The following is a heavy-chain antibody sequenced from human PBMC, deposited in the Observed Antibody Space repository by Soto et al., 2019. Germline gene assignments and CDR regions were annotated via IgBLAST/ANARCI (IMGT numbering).Heavy chain of an antibody. V-gene: IGHV4-59*12. CDR2: IHYSGRT. D-gene: IGHD1-26*01. Sequence: SETLSLTCSVSNGSISGFYWTWIRQPPGKILEWIGYIHYSGRTDYNPSPTSRATMSVDTSKNQFSLNLKSITAADTAVYYCVRVGVGIGNHFDSWGRGTLVTVSS. CDR3: VRVGVGIGNHFDS. J-gene: IGHJ4*02. CDR1: NGSISGFY.